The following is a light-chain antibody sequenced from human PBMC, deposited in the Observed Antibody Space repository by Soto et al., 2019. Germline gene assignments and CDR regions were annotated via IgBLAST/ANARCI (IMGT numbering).Light chain of an antibody. CDR3: QQYNSYSYN. V-gene: IGKV1-5*03. J-gene: IGKJ2*01. Sequence: DIQMTQSPSTLSASVGDRVTITCRASQSISSWLAWYQQKPGKAPKLLIYKASSLESGVPSRFSGSGSGTDFTLTISSLQPDDFATYYCQQYNSYSYNFGQGTKLEIK. CDR2: KAS. CDR1: QSISSW.